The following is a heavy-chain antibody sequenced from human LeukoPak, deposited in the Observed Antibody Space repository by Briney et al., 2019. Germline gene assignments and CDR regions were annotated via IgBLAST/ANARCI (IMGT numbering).Heavy chain of an antibody. D-gene: IGHD2-15*01. J-gene: IGHJ6*03. CDR3: ARDWGYGARYYYHMDV. CDR1: GYTFTGYY. CDR2: INPNSGGT. Sequence: GASVKVSCKASGYTFTGYYMHWVRQAPGQGLEWMGWINPNSGGTNYAQKFQGRVTMTRDTSISTAYMELSRLRSDDTAVYYCARDWGYGARYYYHMDVWGKGTTVTVSS. V-gene: IGHV1-2*02.